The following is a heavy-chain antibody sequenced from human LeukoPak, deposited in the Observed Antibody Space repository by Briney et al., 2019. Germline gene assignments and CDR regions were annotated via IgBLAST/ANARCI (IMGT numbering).Heavy chain of an antibody. Sequence: GSLRLSCAASGFTFSSYWMSWVRQAPGKGLEWIGEITHSGSTNYNPSLKSRVTISVDTSKNQFSLKLSSVTAADTAVYYCARSGGPLNWFDPWGQGTLVTVSS. J-gene: IGHJ5*02. CDR2: ITHSGST. CDR1: GFTFSSYW. V-gene: IGHV4-34*01. CDR3: ARSGGPLNWFDP.